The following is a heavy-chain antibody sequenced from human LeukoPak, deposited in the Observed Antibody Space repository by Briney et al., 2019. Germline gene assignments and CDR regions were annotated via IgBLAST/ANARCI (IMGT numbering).Heavy chain of an antibody. CDR1: GYTFTSYG. J-gene: IGHJ6*02. CDR3: ARGLDLYYYYYYGMDV. Sequence: ASVKVSCKASGYTFTSYGISWVRQAPGQGLEWMGWISAYNGNTNYAQKFQGRVTMTRNTSISTAYMELSSLRSEDTAVYYCARGLDLYYYYYYGMDVWGQGTTVTVSS. CDR2: ISAYNGNT. V-gene: IGHV1-18*01.